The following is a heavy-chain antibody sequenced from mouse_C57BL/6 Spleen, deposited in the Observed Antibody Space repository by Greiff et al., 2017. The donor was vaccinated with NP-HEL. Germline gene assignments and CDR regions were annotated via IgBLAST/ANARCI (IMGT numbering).Heavy chain of an antibody. J-gene: IGHJ4*01. Sequence: QVQLKESGPGLVQPSQSLSITCTVSGFSLTSYGVHWVRQSPGKGLEWLGVIWRGGSTDYNAAFMSRLSITKDNSKSQVFFKMNSLQADDTAIYYCAKGDYYGSSYAMDYWGQGTSVTVSS. CDR1: GFSLTSYG. CDR2: IWRGGST. D-gene: IGHD1-1*01. CDR3: AKGDYYGSSYAMDY. V-gene: IGHV2-5*01.